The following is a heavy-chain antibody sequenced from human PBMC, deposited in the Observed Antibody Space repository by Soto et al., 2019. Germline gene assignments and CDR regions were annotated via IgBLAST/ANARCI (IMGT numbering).Heavy chain of an antibody. CDR1: GGSITSGGFY. Sequence: PSETLSLTCTVSGGSITSGGFYWSWILHHPGKGLEWIGYIYYSGRTYYNPSLKSRITISVDTSKNQFSLKLSSVTAADTAVYYCAGIRYYGSGSYGWFDPWGQGTLVTVSS. V-gene: IGHV4-31*03. J-gene: IGHJ5*02. D-gene: IGHD3-10*01. CDR3: AGIRYYGSGSYGWFDP. CDR2: IYYSGRT.